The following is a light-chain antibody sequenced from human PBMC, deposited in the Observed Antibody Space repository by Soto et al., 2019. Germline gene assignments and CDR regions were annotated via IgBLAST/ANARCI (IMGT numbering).Light chain of an antibody. CDR1: QSISSW. V-gene: IGKV1-5*01. Sequence: DIQNTQSPSTLSASVGDRVTITCRASQSISSWLAWYQQKPGKAPKLLIYDASSLESGVPSRFSGSGSGTEFTLTISSLQPDDFATYYCQQYNSYPLTFGGGTKVDIK. CDR3: QQYNSYPLT. CDR2: DAS. J-gene: IGKJ4*01.